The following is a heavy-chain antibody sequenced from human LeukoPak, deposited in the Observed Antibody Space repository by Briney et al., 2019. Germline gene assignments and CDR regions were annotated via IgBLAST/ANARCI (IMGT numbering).Heavy chain of an antibody. V-gene: IGHV4-34*01. CDR2: INHSGST. CDR1: GGSFSGYY. Sequence: TSETLSLTCAVYGGSFSGYYWSWIRQPPGKGLEWIGEINHSGSTNYNPSLKSRVTISVDTSKNQFSLKLSSVTAADTAVYYCARRGYDFWSGYYSASYYYGMDVWGQGTTVTVSS. CDR3: ARRGYDFWSGYYSASYYYGMDV. D-gene: IGHD3-3*01. J-gene: IGHJ6*02.